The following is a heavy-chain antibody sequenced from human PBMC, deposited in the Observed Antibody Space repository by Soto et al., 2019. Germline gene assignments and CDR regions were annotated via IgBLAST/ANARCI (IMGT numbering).Heavy chain of an antibody. Sequence: PGGSLRLSCAASGFTLSSYWMSWVRHAPGKGLEWVANIKQDGSEKYYVDSVKGRFTISRDNAKNSLYLQMNSLRAEDTAVYYCARGIIVATWNWGQGTLVTVSS. CDR2: IKQDGSEK. D-gene: IGHD5-12*01. V-gene: IGHV3-7*03. J-gene: IGHJ4*02. CDR1: GFTLSSYW. CDR3: ARGIIVATWN.